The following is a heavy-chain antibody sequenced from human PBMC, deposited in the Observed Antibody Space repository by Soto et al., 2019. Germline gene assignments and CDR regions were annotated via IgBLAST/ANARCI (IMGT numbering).Heavy chain of an antibody. CDR3: ARQGFGPLHGLVDV. D-gene: IGHD3-10*01. V-gene: IGHV4-59*08. CDR1: GGSISSYY. CDR2: VHHSWGS. J-gene: IGHJ6*02. Sequence: QVQLQESGPGLVKPSETLSLSCTVSGGSISSYYWSWFRQSPGKRMEWIGYVHHSWGSSYNPSLRSPGALSLDTSKSQCSLKVPSVTAPDPAVYYCARQGFGPLHGLVDVWGQGTTVTVSS.